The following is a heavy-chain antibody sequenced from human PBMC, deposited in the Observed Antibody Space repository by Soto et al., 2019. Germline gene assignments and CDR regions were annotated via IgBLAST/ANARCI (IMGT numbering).Heavy chain of an antibody. CDR2: LYYSGST. D-gene: IGHD2-8*01. CDR3: ARESRCVNGACGNVFAI. CDR1: GGSISTYY. J-gene: IGHJ3*02. Sequence: QVQLQESGPGLVTPSETLSLTCTVSGGSISTYYWTWIRQSPEKGLEWLGNLYYSGSTNYSPSLNSRLTISLDTSKNQFSLKLRSVTAADTVVYYCARESRCVNGACGNVFAIWGRGTKVTVSS. V-gene: IGHV4-59*12.